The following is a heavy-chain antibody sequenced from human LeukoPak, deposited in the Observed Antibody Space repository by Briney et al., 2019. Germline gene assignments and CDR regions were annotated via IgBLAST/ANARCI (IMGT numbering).Heavy chain of an antibody. CDR3: ARGAIRSRDYYYMDV. CDR1: GGSISSYY. D-gene: IGHD2-21*01. Sequence: SETLSLTCTVSGGSISSYYWSWIRQPAGKGLEWFGRIYTSGSTNYNPSLKSRVTMSVDTSKNQFSLKLSSVTAADTAVYYCARGAIRSRDYYYMDVWGKGTTVTVSS. CDR2: IYTSGST. V-gene: IGHV4-4*07. J-gene: IGHJ6*03.